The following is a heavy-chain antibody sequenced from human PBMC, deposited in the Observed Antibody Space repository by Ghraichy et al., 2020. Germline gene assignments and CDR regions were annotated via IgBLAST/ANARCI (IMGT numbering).Heavy chain of an antibody. CDR1: GYTFTSYG. CDR2: ISAYNGNT. J-gene: IGHJ4*02. Sequence: ASVKVSCKASGYTFTSYGISWVRQAPGQGLEWMGWISAYNGNTNYAQKLQGRVTMTTDTSTSTAYMELRSRKSDDTAVYYCAKVQDIVVVPAASAFDYWGQGTLVTVSS. V-gene: IGHV1-18*01. CDR3: AKVQDIVVVPAASAFDY. D-gene: IGHD2-2*01.